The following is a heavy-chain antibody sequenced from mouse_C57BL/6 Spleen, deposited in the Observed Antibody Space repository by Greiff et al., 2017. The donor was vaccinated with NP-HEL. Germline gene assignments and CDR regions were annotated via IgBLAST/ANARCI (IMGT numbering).Heavy chain of an antibody. D-gene: IGHD1-1*01. V-gene: IGHV1-18*01. CDR1: GYTFTDYN. J-gene: IGHJ2*01. CDR3: ARGLLRGYYFDY. CDR2: INPNNGGT. Sequence: EVKLQQSGPELVKPGASVKIPCKASGYTFTDYNMDWVKQSHGKSLEWIGDINPNNGGTIYNQKFKGKATLTVDKSSSTAYMELRSLTSEDTAVYYCARGLLRGYYFDYWGQGTTLTVSS.